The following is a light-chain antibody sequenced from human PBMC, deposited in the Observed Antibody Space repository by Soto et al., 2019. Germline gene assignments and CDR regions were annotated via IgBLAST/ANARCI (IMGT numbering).Light chain of an antibody. CDR2: DAS. V-gene: IGKV1-13*02. CDR3: QQFDSNLPIT. J-gene: IGKJ5*01. CDR1: QGLSNT. Sequence: AIQLTQSPSSLSASVGDRVTITCRARQGLSNTLAWYQQKPGKAPKLLIYDASSLESGVPSRFSGSGSGTDFTLTISSLQPDDFATFYCQQFDSNLPITFGQGTRLEIK.